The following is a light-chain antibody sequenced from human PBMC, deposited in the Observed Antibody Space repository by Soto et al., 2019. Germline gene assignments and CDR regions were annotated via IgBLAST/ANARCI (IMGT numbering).Light chain of an antibody. Sequence: EIVLTQSPATLSLSPGERATLSCRASQSVSSNFLVWYQQKPGQAPRLLIYGASSRATGIPDRFSGSGSGTDFTLTINRLEPEDLAVYYCQQYGSSPYTFGQGTKLEIK. CDR2: GAS. J-gene: IGKJ2*01. V-gene: IGKV3-20*01. CDR1: QSVSSNF. CDR3: QQYGSSPYT.